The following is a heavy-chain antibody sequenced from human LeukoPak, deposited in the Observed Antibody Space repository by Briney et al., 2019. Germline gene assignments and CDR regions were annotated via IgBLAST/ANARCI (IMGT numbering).Heavy chain of an antibody. D-gene: IGHD5-18*01. J-gene: IGHJ4*02. Sequence: SETLSLTCAVYGGSFSGYYWSWIRQPPGKGLEWIGEINHSGSTNYNPCLKSRVTISVDTSKNQFSLKLSSVPAADTAVYYCARGMHSYGLAYWGQGTLVTVSS. CDR1: GGSFSGYY. V-gene: IGHV4-34*01. CDR3: ARGMHSYGLAY. CDR2: INHSGST.